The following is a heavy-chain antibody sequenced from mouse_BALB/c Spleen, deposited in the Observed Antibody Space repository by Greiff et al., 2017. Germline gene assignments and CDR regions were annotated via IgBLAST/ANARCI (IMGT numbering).Heavy chain of an antibody. D-gene: IGHD1-1*01. J-gene: IGHJ4*01. CDR1: GYTFTSYV. Sequence: VQLQQSGPELVKPGASVKMSCKASGYTFTSYVMHWVKQKPGQGLEWIGYINPYNDGTKYNEKFKGKATLTSGKSSSTAYMELSSLTSEDSAVYYCARSSLFYGSSYYAMDYWGQGTSVTVSS. CDR2: INPYNDGT. V-gene: IGHV1-14*01. CDR3: ARSSLFYGSSYYAMDY.